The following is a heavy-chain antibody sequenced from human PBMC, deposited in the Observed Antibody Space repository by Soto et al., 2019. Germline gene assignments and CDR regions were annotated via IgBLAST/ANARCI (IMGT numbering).Heavy chain of an antibody. CDR2: IRSKANSYAT. CDR1: GFTFSGSA. CDR3: TNIACSGGSCYKFQH. V-gene: IGHV3-73*01. J-gene: IGHJ1*01. D-gene: IGHD2-15*01. Sequence: GGSLRLSCAASGFTFSGSAMHWVRQASGKGLEWVGRIRSKANSYATAYAASVKGRFTISRDDSKNTAYLQMNSLKTEDTAVYYCTNIACSGGSCYKFQHWGQGTLVTVSS.